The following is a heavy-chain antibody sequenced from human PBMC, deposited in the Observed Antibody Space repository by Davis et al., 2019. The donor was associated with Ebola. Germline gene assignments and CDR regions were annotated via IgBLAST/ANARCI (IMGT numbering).Heavy chain of an antibody. V-gene: IGHV1-46*01. CDR2: INPSGGST. J-gene: IGHJ3*02. CDR3: AAEASPGIDAFDI. Sequence: AASVKVSCKASGYTFTSYYMHWVRQAPGQGLEWMGIINPSGGSTSYAQKLHGRVAISADKSTATAYMELSSLKSEDTAVYYCAAEASPGIDAFDIWGQGTMVAVSS. CDR1: GYTFTSYY.